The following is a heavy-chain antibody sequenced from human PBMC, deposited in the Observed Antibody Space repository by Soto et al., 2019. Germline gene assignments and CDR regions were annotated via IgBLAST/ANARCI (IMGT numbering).Heavy chain of an antibody. Sequence: QVQLVQSGAEVKKPGASVKVSCKASGYTFTGYYMHWVRQAPGQGLEWMGWINPNSGGTNYAQKFQGWVTITRDTSISTAYMGRSRLRADDTAVYYWARGGGIYCSGGSCYDFDYWGQGTLVTVSS. V-gene: IGHV1-2*04. CDR1: GYTFTGYY. CDR3: ARGGGIYCSGGSCYDFDY. D-gene: IGHD2-15*01. J-gene: IGHJ4*02. CDR2: INPNSGGT.